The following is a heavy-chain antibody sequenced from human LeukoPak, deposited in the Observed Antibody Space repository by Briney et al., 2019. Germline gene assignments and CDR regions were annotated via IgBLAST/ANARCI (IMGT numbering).Heavy chain of an antibody. D-gene: IGHD6-19*01. CDR3: AKGDRQWLRSAFDY. Sequence: GRSLRLSCAASGFTFDDYAMPWVRQAPGKGLEWVSGISWNSGSIGYADSVKGRFTISRDNAKNSLYLQMNSLRAEDTALYYCAKGDRQWLRSAFDYWGQGTLVTVSS. CDR2: ISWNSGSI. CDR1: GFTFDDYA. V-gene: IGHV3-9*01. J-gene: IGHJ4*02.